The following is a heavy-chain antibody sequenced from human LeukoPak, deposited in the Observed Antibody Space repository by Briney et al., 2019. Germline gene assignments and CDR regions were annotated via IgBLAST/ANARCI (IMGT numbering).Heavy chain of an antibody. CDR1: GGSFSGYH. V-gene: IGHV4-34*01. D-gene: IGHD2-2*01. CDR2: IHPSGNT. J-gene: IGHJ4*02. CDR3: ARGGSRSYTSSTLDY. Sequence: SETLSLTCAVYGGSFSGYHWSWIRQPPGKGLEWIGEIHPSGNTNCNPSLKSRVSISADTSKSQFSLKVSSVLAADTAMYYCARGGSRSYTSSTLDYWGQGTLVTVSS.